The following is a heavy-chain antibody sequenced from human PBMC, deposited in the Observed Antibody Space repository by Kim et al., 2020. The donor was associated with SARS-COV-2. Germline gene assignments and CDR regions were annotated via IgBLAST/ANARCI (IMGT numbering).Heavy chain of an antibody. J-gene: IGHJ4*02. D-gene: IGHD2-2*01. CDR2: FYTSGNI. Sequence: SETLSLTCIVSGVSINNNYWTWIRQPAGKGLEWIGRFYTSGNINYNPSLKSRVTLSVDTSKNQFSLKLSSVTAADTAVYYCATGSTWVTEFDYWGQGTLV. V-gene: IGHV4-4*07. CDR1: GVSINNNY. CDR3: ATGSTWVTEFDY.